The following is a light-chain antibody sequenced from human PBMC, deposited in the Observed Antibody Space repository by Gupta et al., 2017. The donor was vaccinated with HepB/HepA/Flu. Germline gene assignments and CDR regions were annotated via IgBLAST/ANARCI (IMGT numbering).Light chain of an antibody. V-gene: IGKV1-39*01. CDR1: QSITIY. CDR2: AAS. J-gene: IGKJ4*01. CDR3: QQSNSIPLT. Sequence: DIQMTQSPSSLSASVGDRVTITCRASQSITIYLNWYQLKPGKAPKLLIYAASSLQSGVPSRFSGSGFGTDFSLTINSLQPEDFATYYCQQSNSIPLTFGGGTKVEIK.